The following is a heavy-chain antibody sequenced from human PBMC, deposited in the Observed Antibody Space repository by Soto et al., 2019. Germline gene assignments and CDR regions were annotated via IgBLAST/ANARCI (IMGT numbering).Heavy chain of an antibody. V-gene: IGHV1-3*01. CDR1: GYTFTSYA. D-gene: IGHD3-3*01. Sequence: ASVKVSCKASGYTFTSYAMHWVRQAPGQRLEWMGWINAGNGNTKYSQKFQGRVTITADESTSTAYMELSSLRSEDTAVYYCARPYDFWSGYYTPRIYGMDVWGQGTTVTVSS. CDR2: INAGNGNT. CDR3: ARPYDFWSGYYTPRIYGMDV. J-gene: IGHJ6*02.